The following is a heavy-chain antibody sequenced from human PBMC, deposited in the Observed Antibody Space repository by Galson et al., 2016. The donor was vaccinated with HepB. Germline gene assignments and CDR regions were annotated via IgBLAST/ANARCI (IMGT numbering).Heavy chain of an antibody. CDR3: ARGDLNYYYALDV. J-gene: IGHJ6*02. D-gene: IGHD3-3*01. CDR1: GYTFTAYL. CDR2: INPNVGST. V-gene: IGHV1-46*01. Sequence: SVKVSCKASGYTFTAYLIYWVRQAPGQGLEWMGFINPNVGSTTFAQKFQDRVTMTRDTSTSTVFMELSSLRSEDTAVYSCARGDLNYYYALDVWGQGTTVTVSS.